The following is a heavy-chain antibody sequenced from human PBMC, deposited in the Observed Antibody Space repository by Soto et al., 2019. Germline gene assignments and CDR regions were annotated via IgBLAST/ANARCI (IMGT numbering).Heavy chain of an antibody. CDR2: IYPGDSDT. V-gene: IGHV5-51*01. J-gene: IGHJ3*02. D-gene: IGHD3-22*01. CDR1: GYTFINYW. Sequence: PGESLKISCKASGYTFINYWVVWLRQVPGKGLQWMGNIYPGDSDTRYSPSFLGHVTISVDKSITTAYLHWSGLQDSDTAVYYCGRRDSSGYYHDAFDIWGQGTMVTVSS. CDR3: GRRDSSGYYHDAFDI.